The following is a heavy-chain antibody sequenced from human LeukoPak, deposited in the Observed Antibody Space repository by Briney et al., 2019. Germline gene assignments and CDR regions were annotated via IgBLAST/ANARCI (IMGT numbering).Heavy chain of an antibody. Sequence: SETLSLTCTVSGGSISSSSYHWGWIRQPPGKGLEWIGSIYHSGSTYYNPSLKSRVTILIDTSKNQFSLKLSSVTAADTAVYYCAKRGNWGFFDYWGQGTLVTVSS. J-gene: IGHJ4*02. CDR3: AKRGNWGFFDY. D-gene: IGHD7-27*01. CDR2: IYHSGST. V-gene: IGHV4-39*07. CDR1: GGSISSSSYH.